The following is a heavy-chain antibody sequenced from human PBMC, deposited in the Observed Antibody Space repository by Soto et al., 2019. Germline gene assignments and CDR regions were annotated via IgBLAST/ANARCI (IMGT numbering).Heavy chain of an antibody. Sequence: ESLKISCAASGFSFVNYWMHCFLQSPVKGLVWVSRINGDGISTYYADSVRGRFLISRDNAKNTLYLQMSNLRAEDTALYYCARAWGVPGPLYDYHDMDVWGQGTTVTVSS. D-gene: IGHD2-2*01. V-gene: IGHV3-74*01. CDR2: INGDGIST. CDR1: GFSFVNYW. J-gene: IGHJ6*02. CDR3: ARAWGVPGPLYDYHDMDV.